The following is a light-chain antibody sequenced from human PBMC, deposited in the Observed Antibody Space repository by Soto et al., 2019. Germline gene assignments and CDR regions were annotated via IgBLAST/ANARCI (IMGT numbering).Light chain of an antibody. J-gene: IGKJ2*01. CDR3: QQYGSSPGYT. V-gene: IGKV3-20*01. Sequence: EIVLTQSPGTLSLSPGERATLSCRASQSVSSSYLAWYQQKPGQAPRLLIYGAYSRATCIPDRFSGSGSGTDVTLTISRLEPEDFAVYYCQQYGSSPGYTFGQGTKLEIK. CDR2: GAY. CDR1: QSVSSSY.